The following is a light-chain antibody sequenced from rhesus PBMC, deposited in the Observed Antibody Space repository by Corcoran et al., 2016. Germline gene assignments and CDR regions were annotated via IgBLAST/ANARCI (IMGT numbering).Light chain of an antibody. CDR3: MQALEFPRT. CDR2: EVS. J-gene: IGKJ1*01. V-gene: IGKV2-104*02. CDR1: QSLLDSEDGNTY. Sequence: DIVMTQTPLSLPVTPGEPASISCRSSQSLLDSEDGNTYLDWYLQKPGQSPQILIYEVSNRASGVPDRVSGRGLETDFTLKISRVEAEDVGVYYCMQALEFPRTFGQGTKVEIK.